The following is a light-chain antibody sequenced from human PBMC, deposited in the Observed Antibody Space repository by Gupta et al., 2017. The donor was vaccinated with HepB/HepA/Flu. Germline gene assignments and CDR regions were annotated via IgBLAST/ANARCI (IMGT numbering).Light chain of an antibody. J-gene: IGLJ1*01. CDR3: QSADKRGTEV. Sequence: SYELTQPPSVSVSPGQTAKITCSGDALPKQFAYWYQQKPGQAPLMSIYKDTERPSGIPERFSGSTSGTKVKLTISGVQAEDEADYQCQSADKRGTEVVGTGTKVTVL. CDR1: ALPKQF. CDR2: KDT. V-gene: IGLV3-25*03.